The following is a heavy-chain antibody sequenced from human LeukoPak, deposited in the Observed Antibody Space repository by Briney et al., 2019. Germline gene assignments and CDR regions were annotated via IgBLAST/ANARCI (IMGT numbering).Heavy chain of an antibody. Sequence: PSESLSLTCSVSGVSISSGSNYWGWIRQPPGKTLEWIGSIYSSGSTYYNPSLKSRVIILFDTAKNDFSLNLSSVTAADTAVYYCARSDGYGLIGIWGQGTMVTVSS. D-gene: IGHD3-10*01. CDR3: ARSDGYGLIGI. CDR2: IYSSGST. J-gene: IGHJ3*02. CDR1: GVSISSGSNY. V-gene: IGHV4-39*07.